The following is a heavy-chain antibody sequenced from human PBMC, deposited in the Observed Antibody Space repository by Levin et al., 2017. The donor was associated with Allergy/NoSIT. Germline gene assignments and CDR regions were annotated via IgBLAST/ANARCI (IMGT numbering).Heavy chain of an antibody. CDR2: ISYDGSNK. D-gene: IGHD5-24*01. Sequence: GGSLRLSCAASGFTFSSYAMHWVRQAPGKGLEWVAVISYDGSNKYYADSVKGRFTISRDNSKNTLHLQMNSLRAEDTAVYYCARDMRDGYVVVESDFDYWGQGTLVTVSS. CDR3: ARDMRDGYVVVESDFDY. J-gene: IGHJ4*02. CDR1: GFTFSSYA. V-gene: IGHV3-30-3*01.